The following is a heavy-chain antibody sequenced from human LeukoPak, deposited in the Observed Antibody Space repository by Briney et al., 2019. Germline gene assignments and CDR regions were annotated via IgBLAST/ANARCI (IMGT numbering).Heavy chain of an antibody. Sequence: GESLRISCKGSGYSFTSYWISWVRPMPGKGLEWMGRIDPSDSYTNYGPSFQGHVTISADKSISTAYLQWSSLKASDTAMYYCATGTRDIVVVVAATFSDYGMDVWGKGTTVTVSS. CDR1: GYSFTSYW. V-gene: IGHV5-10-1*01. CDR3: ATGTRDIVVVVAATFSDYGMDV. J-gene: IGHJ6*04. D-gene: IGHD2-15*01. CDR2: IDPSDSYT.